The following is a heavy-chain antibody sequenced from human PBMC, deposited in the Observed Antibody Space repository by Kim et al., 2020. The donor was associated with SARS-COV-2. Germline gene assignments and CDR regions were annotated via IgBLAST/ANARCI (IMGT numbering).Heavy chain of an antibody. CDR2: INSDGSST. CDR3: AREYSYGWAQLMDV. D-gene: IGHD5-18*01. Sequence: GGSLRLSCAASGFTFSSYWMHWVRQAPGKGLVWVSRINSDGSSTSYADSVKGRFTISRDNAKNTLYLQMNSLRAEDTAVYYCAREYSYGWAQLMDVWGQGTTVTVSS. V-gene: IGHV3-74*01. CDR1: GFTFSSYW. J-gene: IGHJ6*02.